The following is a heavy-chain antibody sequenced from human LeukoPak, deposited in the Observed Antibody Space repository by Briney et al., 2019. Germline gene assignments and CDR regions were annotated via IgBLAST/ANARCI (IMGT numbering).Heavy chain of an antibody. V-gene: IGHV1-2*04. CDR2: INPNSGGT. CDR1: GYTFTGYY. D-gene: IGHD6-6*01. CDR3: ARDRPYSSSPDY. J-gene: IGHJ4*02. Sequence: ASVKVSCKASGYTFTGYYMHWVRQAPGQGLEWMGWINPNSGGTNYAQKFQGWVTMTRNTSISTAYMELSRLRSDDTAVYYCARDRPYSSSPDYWGQGTLVTVSS.